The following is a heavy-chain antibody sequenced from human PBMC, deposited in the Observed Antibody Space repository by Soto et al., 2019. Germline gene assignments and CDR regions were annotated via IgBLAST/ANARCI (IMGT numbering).Heavy chain of an antibody. V-gene: IGHV4-4*07. CDR1: GGSISSYY. J-gene: IGHJ4*02. D-gene: IGHD2-2*02. CDR2: IYTSGST. Sequence: SETLSLTCTVSGGSISSYYWSWIRQPAGKGLEWIGRIYTSGSTNYNPSLKSRVTMSVDTSKNQFSQKLSSVTAADTAVYYCARGEGVVVPAAIEGGYFDYWGQGTLVTVSS. CDR3: ARGEGVVVPAAIEGGYFDY.